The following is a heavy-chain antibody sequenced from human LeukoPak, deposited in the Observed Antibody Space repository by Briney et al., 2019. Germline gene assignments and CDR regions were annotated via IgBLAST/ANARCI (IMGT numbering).Heavy chain of an antibody. D-gene: IGHD6-13*01. CDR1: GGSFSGYY. V-gene: IGHV4-34*01. CDR3: ARGPRDSTTWYANY. J-gene: IGHJ4*02. Sequence: SETLSLTCAVYGGSFSGYYWSWIRQPPGKGLEWIGEINHSGSTNYNPSLKSRVTISVDTSKNQFSLNLSSVTVADTAVYYCARGPRDSTTWYANYWGQGTLVTVPS. CDR2: INHSGST.